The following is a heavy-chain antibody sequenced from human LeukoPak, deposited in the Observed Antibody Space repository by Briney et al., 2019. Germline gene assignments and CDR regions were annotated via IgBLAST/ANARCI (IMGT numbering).Heavy chain of an antibody. V-gene: IGHV4-39*01. D-gene: IGHD3-3*01. J-gene: IGHJ4*02. CDR2: IYYTGSTHFSGNT. CDR1: GGSISSDDHY. CDR3: AGELRFLEWAFAY. Sequence: PSETLSLTCTVSGGSISSDDHYWGWIRQSPEKGLEWIASIYYTGSTHFSGNTYYNPSLKSRVTISVDTSKNQFSLKLSSVTAADTAVYYCAGELRFLEWAFAYWGQGTLVTVSS.